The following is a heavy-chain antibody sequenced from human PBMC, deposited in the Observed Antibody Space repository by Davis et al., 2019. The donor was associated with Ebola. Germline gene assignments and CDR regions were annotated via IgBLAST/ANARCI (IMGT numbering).Heavy chain of an antibody. CDR2: ISSTSSYI. V-gene: IGHV3-21*01. Sequence: PGGSLRLSCAASGFTFSSYSMTWVRQAPGKGLEWVSSISSTSSYIFYADSVKGRFTISRDNAKNSLYLQMNSLRAEDAAVYYCARDVAGRAGYWGQGTLVTVSS. D-gene: IGHD1-14*01. J-gene: IGHJ4*02. CDR1: GFTFSSYS. CDR3: ARDVAGRAGY.